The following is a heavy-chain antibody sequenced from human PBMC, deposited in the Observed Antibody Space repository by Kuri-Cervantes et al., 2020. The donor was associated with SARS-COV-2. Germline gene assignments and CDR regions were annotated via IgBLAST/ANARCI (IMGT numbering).Heavy chain of an antibody. CDR1: GGSSSSSSYY. J-gene: IGHJ6*02. CDR3: ARQGTGYYGSGSYYYYYYGMDV. CDR2: IYYSGST. D-gene: IGHD3-10*01. V-gene: IGHV4-39*01. Sequence: SETLSLTCTVSGGSSSSSSYYWGWFRQPPGKRLEWIGSIYYSGSTYYNPSLKSRVTISVDTSKNQFSLKLSSVTAADTAVYYCARQGTGYYGSGSYYYYYYGMDVWGQGTTVTVSS.